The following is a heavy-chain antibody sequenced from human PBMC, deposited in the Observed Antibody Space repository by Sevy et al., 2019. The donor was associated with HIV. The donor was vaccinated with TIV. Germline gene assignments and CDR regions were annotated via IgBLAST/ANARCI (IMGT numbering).Heavy chain of an antibody. CDR2: INSDGSST. J-gene: IGHJ4*02. CDR3: SRGLYYYDMRGHQEPGDY. Sequence: GGSRRLSCAASGITLTPYWMHWVRQAPGKGLVWVSRINSDGSSTSYAESVKGRFTISRDNGKNTLYLQMKSLRVEDTAVYFCSRGLYYYDMRGHQEPGDYWGQGVLVTVSS. CDR1: GITLTPYW. V-gene: IGHV3-74*01. D-gene: IGHD3-22*01.